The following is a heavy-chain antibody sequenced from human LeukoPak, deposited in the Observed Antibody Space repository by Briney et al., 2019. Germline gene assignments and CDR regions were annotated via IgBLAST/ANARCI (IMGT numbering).Heavy chain of an antibody. CDR3: ARDRRYGSGSGSRYYGMDV. D-gene: IGHD3-10*01. V-gene: IGHV3-33*01. CDR1: GYSLSNYG. CDR2: IWYDGGNK. J-gene: IGHJ6*02. Sequence: PGGSLRLFCAASGYSLSNYGMHWVRQAPGKGLEWVAVIWYDGGNKYYGDSVKGRFTISRDTSKNTMYLQMNSLRAEDTAVYYCARDRRYGSGSGSRYYGMDVWGQGTTVTVSS.